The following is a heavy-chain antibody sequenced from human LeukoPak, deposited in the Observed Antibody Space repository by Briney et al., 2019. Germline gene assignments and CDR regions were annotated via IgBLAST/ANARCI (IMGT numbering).Heavy chain of an antibody. Sequence: GGSLRLSCAASGFTFSSSWMNWVRRAPGKGLEGLANINQDGSEKYYVDSVKGRFTIYRENAKNSLYLQMHSLRDEDTAVYYCARGYDFWSGYSAFDIWGQGTMVPVSS. D-gene: IGHD3-3*01. CDR3: ARGYDFWSGYSAFDI. V-gene: IGHV3-7*01. J-gene: IGHJ3*02. CDR2: INQDGSEK. CDR1: GFTFSSSW.